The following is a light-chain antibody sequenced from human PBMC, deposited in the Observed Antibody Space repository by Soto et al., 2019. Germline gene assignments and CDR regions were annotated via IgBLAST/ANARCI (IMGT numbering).Light chain of an antibody. CDR2: EVS. V-gene: IGLV2-14*01. Sequence: QSALTQPASVSGSPRQSITISCTGTSSDVGSYNRVSWYQQPPGTAPKLMIYEVSNRPSGVSIRFSGSKSGNTASLTISGLQAEDEADYFCNSYTTSSTYVFGTGTKVTVL. J-gene: IGLJ1*01. CDR3: NSYTTSSTYV. CDR1: SSDVGSYNR.